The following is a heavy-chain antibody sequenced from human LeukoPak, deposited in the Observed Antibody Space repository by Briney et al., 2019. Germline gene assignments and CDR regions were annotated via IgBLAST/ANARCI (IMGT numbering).Heavy chain of an antibody. J-gene: IGHJ6*02. CDR1: GFTVSSNY. D-gene: IGHD2-15*01. CDR2: IYSGGST. CDR3: ARGSNCSGGSCYSDYGMDV. V-gene: IGHV3-66*01. Sequence: GGSLRLSCAASGFTVSSNYMSWVRQAPGKGLEWVSVIYSGGSTYYADSVKGRFTISRDNSKNTLYLQMNSLRAEDTAVYYCARGSNCSGGSCYSDYGMDVWGQGTTVTVSS.